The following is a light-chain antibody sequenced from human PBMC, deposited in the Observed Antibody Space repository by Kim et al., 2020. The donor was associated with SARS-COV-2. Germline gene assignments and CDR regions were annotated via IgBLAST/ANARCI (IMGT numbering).Light chain of an antibody. CDR1: NYNNGAGYN. J-gene: IGLJ1*01. Sequence: QTVTISCTGGNYNNGAGYNVHWYQQLPGTAPNLLIYGTSNRPSGVPDRFSGSKSGTSASLAITGLQAEDEADYYCQAYDSSLNGYVFATGTKVTVL. V-gene: IGLV1-40*01. CDR3: QAYDSSLNGYV. CDR2: GTS.